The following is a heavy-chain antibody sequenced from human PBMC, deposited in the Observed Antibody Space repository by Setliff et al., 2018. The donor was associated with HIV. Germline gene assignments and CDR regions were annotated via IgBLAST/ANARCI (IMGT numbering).Heavy chain of an antibody. Sequence: PSETLSLTCTVSGDPISTYYWSWVRKPPGKGLEWVANIKQDGSEKCYVGSVKGRFTISRDNSKNTLYLQMNSLRAEDTAVYYCARGHSGSYFPYFDYWGQGTLVTVSS. V-gene: IGHV3-7*01. CDR2: IKQDGSEK. CDR1: GDPISTYY. J-gene: IGHJ4*02. D-gene: IGHD1-26*01. CDR3: ARGHSGSYFPYFDY.